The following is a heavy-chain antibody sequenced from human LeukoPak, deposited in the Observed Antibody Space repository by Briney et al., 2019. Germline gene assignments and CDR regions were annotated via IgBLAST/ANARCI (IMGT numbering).Heavy chain of an antibody. J-gene: IGHJ4*02. CDR2: INPKNGGT. CDR3: ARDGYGGNSFDY. D-gene: IGHD4-23*01. Sequence: ASVKVSCKASGYTFPGHHIHWVRQAPGQGHEWMGWINPKNGGTNYAQKFQGRVTMTRDTSINTAFMELSRLNSDDTAVYFCARDGYGGNSFDYWGQGTLVTVSS. CDR1: GYTFPGHH. V-gene: IGHV1-2*02.